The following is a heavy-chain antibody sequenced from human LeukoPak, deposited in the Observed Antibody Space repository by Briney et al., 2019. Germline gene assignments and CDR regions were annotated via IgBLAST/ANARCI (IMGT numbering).Heavy chain of an antibody. V-gene: IGHV3-33*08. D-gene: IGHD6-6*01. J-gene: IGHJ4*02. CDR3: ARDRRVRYSSSAVDY. Sequence: PGGSVSLLCAVSGLTYNIYGKQCAREARGKGLVGVAVIWYDGSNKYYADSVMGRLIIHRDNSKNALYQQMNRLRAEDTAVYYCARDRRVRYSSSAVDYWGQGTLVTVSS. CDR1: GLTYNIYG. CDR2: IWYDGSNK.